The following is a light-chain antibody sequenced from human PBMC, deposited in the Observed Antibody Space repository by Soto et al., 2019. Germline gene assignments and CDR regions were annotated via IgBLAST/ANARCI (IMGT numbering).Light chain of an antibody. CDR2: GAS. Sequence: EIVLTQSPATLSLSPGERATLSCRASQSVSSYLAWYQQKPGQAPRLLIYGASSRATGIPDRFSGSGSGTDFTLTISGLEPEDFAVYYCQQYGSSPALSFGGGTKVEIK. CDR3: QQYGSSPALS. CDR1: QSVSSY. V-gene: IGKV3-20*01. J-gene: IGKJ4*01.